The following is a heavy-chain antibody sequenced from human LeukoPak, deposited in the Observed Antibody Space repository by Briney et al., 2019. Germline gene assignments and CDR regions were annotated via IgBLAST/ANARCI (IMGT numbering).Heavy chain of an antibody. Sequence: SETLSLTCTVSGGSISSGGYYWSWIRQHPGKGLEWIGYIYYSGSTYYNPSLKSRVTISVDTSKNQFSLKLSSVTAADTAVYYCARGPSYHYYGMDVWGQGTTVTVSS. CDR2: IYYSGST. CDR3: ARGPSYHYYGMDV. V-gene: IGHV4-31*03. CDR1: GGSISSGGYY. J-gene: IGHJ6*02.